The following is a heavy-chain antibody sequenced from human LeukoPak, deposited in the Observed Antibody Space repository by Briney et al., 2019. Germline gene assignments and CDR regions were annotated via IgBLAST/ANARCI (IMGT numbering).Heavy chain of an antibody. J-gene: IGHJ2*01. CDR1: GFIFSSYA. Sequence: GGSLRLSCAASGFIFSSYATSWVRQAPGKGLEWVSTISGSGGSTYYAASVKGRFTISRDNAKNSLYLEMNGLRVEDTAVYYCARGRYFDLWGRGTLVTVSS. CDR3: ARGRYFDL. CDR2: ISGSGGST. V-gene: IGHV3-23*01.